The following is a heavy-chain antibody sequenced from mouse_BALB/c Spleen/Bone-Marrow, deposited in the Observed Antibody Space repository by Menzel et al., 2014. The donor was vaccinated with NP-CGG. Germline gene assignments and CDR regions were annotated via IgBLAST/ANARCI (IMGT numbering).Heavy chain of an antibody. D-gene: IGHD2-1*01. J-gene: IGHJ2*01. CDR1: GYAFSSSW. CDR3: VRGGNYRFDY. CDR2: IYPGDGDT. V-gene: IGHV1-82*01. Sequence: QVQLQQSGPELVKPGASVKISCKASGYAFSSSWMNWVKQRPGQGLEWIGRIYPGDGDTNYNGKFKGKATLTADKSSSTAYMPLSSLTSVDPAVYFCVRGGNYRFDYWGQGTTLTVSS.